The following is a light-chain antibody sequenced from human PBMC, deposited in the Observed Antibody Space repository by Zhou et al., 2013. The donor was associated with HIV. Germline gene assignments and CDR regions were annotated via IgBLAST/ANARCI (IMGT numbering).Light chain of an antibody. CDR2: GAS. CDR3: QQYGSSPFT. CDR1: QSVTSNF. J-gene: IGKJ2*01. V-gene: IGKV3-20*01. Sequence: EFVLTQSPGTLSLSPGERATLSCRTSQSVTSNFLAWYQQKPGQAPRLLIYGASSRATGIPDRLSGSGSGTDFTLTISRLEPEDFAVYFCQQYGSSPFTFGQGTKLEIK.